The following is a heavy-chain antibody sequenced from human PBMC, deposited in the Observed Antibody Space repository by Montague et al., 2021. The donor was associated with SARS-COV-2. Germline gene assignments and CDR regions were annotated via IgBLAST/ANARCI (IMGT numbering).Heavy chain of an antibody. CDR3: AKDFTLSYDILTGYYPPYYYGMDV. CDR1: GFTFSSYG. J-gene: IGHJ6*02. V-gene: IGHV3-30*18. CDR2: ISYDGSNK. Sequence: SLRLSCAASGFTFSSYGMHWVRQDPGKGLEWVAVISYDGSNKYYADSVEGRFTISRDNSKNTLYLQMNSLRAEDTAVYYCAKDFTLSYDILTGYYPPYYYGMDVWGQGTTVTVSS. D-gene: IGHD3-9*01.